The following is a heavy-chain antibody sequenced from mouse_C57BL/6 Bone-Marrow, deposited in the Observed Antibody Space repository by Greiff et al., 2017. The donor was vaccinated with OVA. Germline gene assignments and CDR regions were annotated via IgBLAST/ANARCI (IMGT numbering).Heavy chain of an antibody. D-gene: IGHD2-3*01. Sequence: EVHLVESGPVLVKPGASVKMSCKASGYTFTDYYMNWVKQSHGKSLEWIGVINPYNGGTSYNQKFKGKATLTVDKSSSTAYMELNSLTSEDSAVYYCAFYDGYYGSFDYWGQGTTLTVSS. CDR2: INPYNGGT. V-gene: IGHV1-19*01. CDR1: GYTFTDYY. J-gene: IGHJ2*01. CDR3: AFYDGYYGSFDY.